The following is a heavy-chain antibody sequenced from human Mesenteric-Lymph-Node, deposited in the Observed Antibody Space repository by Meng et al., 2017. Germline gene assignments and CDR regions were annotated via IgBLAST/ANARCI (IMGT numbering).Heavy chain of an antibody. J-gene: IGHJ5*02. V-gene: IGHV4-34*01. Sequence: VQLQEGVAGRLKPSATLSLTGAGYGGSVSGYYWSWIRQPPGKGLEWIWEINHSGSTNYNPSLKSRVTISVDTSKNQFSLKLSSVTAADTAVYYCARGRSDWFDPWGQGTLVTVSS. CDR3: ARGRSDWFDP. CDR2: INHSGST. CDR1: GGSVSGYY.